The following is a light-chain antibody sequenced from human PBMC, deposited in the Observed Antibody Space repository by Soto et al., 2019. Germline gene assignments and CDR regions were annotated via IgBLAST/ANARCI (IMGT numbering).Light chain of an antibody. CDR2: EVN. CDR3: CSFTSSNTHV. J-gene: IGLJ1*01. CDR1: NF. V-gene: IGLV2-23*02. Sequence: NFVSWYQQHPGKVPKLILFEVNKRPSGVSGRFSGSKSGNTASLTISGLQAEDEADYYCCSFTSSNTHVFGTGTKVTVL.